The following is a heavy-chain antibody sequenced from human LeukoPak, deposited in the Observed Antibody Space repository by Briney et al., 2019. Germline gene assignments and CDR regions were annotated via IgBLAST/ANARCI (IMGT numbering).Heavy chain of an antibody. CDR1: GYTFTSYY. V-gene: IGHV1-46*01. Sequence: GASVKVSCKASGYTFTSYYMHWVRQAPGQGLEWMGVINHSDGSTSYPQKFQGRVNMTRETSIRPAYMELSRLRSDDTALYYCARGRGYRSGGSCLNAFDIWGQGTMVTVSS. D-gene: IGHD2-15*01. CDR3: ARGRGYRSGGSCLNAFDI. J-gene: IGHJ3*02. CDR2: INHSDGST.